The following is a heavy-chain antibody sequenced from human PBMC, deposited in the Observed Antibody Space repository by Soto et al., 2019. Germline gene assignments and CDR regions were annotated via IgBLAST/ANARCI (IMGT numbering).Heavy chain of an antibody. J-gene: IGHJ6*02. D-gene: IGHD3-22*01. Sequence: PSEILSLTCTVSGGSISSSICYWGWIRQPPGKGLEWIGNVYYGGSTYYNPSLKSRVTISVETSKSQFSLKLSSVTAADTAVYYCAGGDYYHSSGYYFYYYTMDVWGQGTTVTVSS. CDR1: GGSISSSICY. CDR3: AGGDYYHSSGYYFYYYTMDV. CDR2: VYYGGST. V-gene: IGHV4-39*01.